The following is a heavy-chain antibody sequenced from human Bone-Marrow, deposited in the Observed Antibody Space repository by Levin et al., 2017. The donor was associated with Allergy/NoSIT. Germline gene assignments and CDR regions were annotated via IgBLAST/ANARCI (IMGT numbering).Heavy chain of an antibody. CDR3: TRHGGIGVAQFYNDY. Sequence: GESLKISCTVSGYRFSNFWIAWVRQMPGKGLEWMGIIYPGDSETRYSPSFEGQVTLSVDKSISTAYLQWSSLRASDTAMYYCTRHGGIGVAQFYNDYWGQGTQVSVSS. J-gene: IGHJ4*02. D-gene: IGHD3-10*01. V-gene: IGHV5-51*01. CDR1: GYRFSNFW. CDR2: IYPGDSET.